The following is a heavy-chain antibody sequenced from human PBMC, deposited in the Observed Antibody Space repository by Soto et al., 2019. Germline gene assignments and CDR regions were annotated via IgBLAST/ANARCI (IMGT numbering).Heavy chain of an antibody. CDR3: AKEAGFWSGYYLYYFDY. Sequence: SLRLPWAASGCRFDYYGISCVRQTTGKGLEWVSAIGGSGGSTYYADSVKGRFTISRDNSKNTLYLQMNSLRAEDTAVYYCAKEAGFWSGYYLYYFDYWGQGTLVTVSS. J-gene: IGHJ4*02. V-gene: IGHV3-23*01. D-gene: IGHD3-3*01. CDR1: GCRFDYYG. CDR2: IGGSGGST.